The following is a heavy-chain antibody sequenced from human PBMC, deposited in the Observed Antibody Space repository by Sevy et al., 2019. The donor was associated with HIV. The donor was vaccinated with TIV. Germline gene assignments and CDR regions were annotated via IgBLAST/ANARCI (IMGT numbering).Heavy chain of an antibody. V-gene: IGHV1-18*04. Sequence: ASVKVSCKASGYTFTSYGISWVRQAPGQGLEWMGWISAYNGNTNYAQKLQGRVTMTTDTSTGTAYMELRSLGSDDTAVYYGARDSGLATIPTNWFDPWGQGTLVTVSS. CDR2: ISAYNGNT. CDR3: ARDSGLATIPTNWFDP. D-gene: IGHD5-12*01. J-gene: IGHJ5*02. CDR1: GYTFTSYG.